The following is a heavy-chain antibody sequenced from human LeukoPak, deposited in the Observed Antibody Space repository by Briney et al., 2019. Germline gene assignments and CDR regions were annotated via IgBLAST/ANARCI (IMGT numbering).Heavy chain of an antibody. CDR2: INSDGSST. J-gene: IGHJ4*02. D-gene: IGHD1-26*01. CDR3: ARIYGVGSVDY. CDR1: GFTFSSYW. Sequence: GGSLRLSCAASGFTFSSYWMSWVRQAPGKGLVWVSRINSDGSSTSYADSVKGRFTISRDNAKNTLYLQMNSLRAEDTAVYYCARIYGVGSVDYWGQETLVTVSS. V-gene: IGHV3-74*01.